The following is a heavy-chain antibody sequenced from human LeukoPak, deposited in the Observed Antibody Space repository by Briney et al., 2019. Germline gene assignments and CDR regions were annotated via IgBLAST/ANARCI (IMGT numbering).Heavy chain of an antibody. CDR1: GFTFSSYS. J-gene: IGHJ3*02. CDR3: ARDVSSDWPLKGALDI. CDR2: VSSSSSYI. D-gene: IGHD6-19*01. V-gene: IGHV3-21*01. Sequence: GGSLRLSCAASGFTFSSYSMNWVRQAPGKGLEWVSSVSSSSSYIYYADSVKGRFTISRDNAKNSLYLQVNSLRAEDTAVYYCARDVSSDWPLKGALDIWGQGTMVTVSS.